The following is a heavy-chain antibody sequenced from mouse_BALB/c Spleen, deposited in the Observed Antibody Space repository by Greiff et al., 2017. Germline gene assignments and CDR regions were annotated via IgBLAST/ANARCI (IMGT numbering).Heavy chain of an antibody. CDR3: ARDGSRRWYFDV. CDR1: GYAFTNYL. V-gene: IGHV1-54*01. Sequence: VQLQQSGAELVRPGTSVKVSCKASGYAFTNYLIEWVKQRPGQGLEWIGVINPGSGGTNYNEKFKGKATLTADKSSSTAYMQLSSLTSDDSAVYFCARDGSRRWYFDVWGAGTTVTVSS. J-gene: IGHJ1*01. D-gene: IGHD1-1*01. CDR2: INPGSGGT.